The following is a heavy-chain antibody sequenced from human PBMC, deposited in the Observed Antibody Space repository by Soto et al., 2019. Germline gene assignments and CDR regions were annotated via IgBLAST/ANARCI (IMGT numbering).Heavy chain of an antibody. CDR2: IYTNGST. J-gene: IGHJ6*02. Sequence: AATLSLTCAVSGGSISIYYRSLIRQPAGKGLEWIGRIYTNGSTNYNPSLKSRVTMSVDTSKNQFSLKLSSVTAADTAVYYCAREIAARYYYHGMDVWGQGTTVNVSS. V-gene: IGHV4-4*07. CDR1: GGSISIYY. CDR3: AREIAARYYYHGMDV. D-gene: IGHD6-6*01.